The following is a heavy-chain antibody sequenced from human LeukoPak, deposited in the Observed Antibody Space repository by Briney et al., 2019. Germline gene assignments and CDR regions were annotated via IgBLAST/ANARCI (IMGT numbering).Heavy chain of an antibody. J-gene: IGHJ6*02. Sequence: PGGSLRLSCAASGFTFSGYGMHWVRQAPGKGLEWVAVIWFDGSNKYYADSVKGRFTISRDNSKNTLYLQMNSLRAEDTAVYYCARDLLILTGYTQGYYYGMDVWGQGTTVTVSS. CDR2: IWFDGSNK. CDR3: ARDLLILTGYTQGYYYGMDV. D-gene: IGHD3-9*01. CDR1: GFTFSGYG. V-gene: IGHV3-30*19.